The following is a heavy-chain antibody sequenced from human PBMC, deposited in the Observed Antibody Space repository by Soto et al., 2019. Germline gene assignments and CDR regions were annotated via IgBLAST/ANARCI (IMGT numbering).Heavy chain of an antibody. CDR2: VYSTGGV. CDR1: GDSIGRFY. D-gene: IGHD1-26*01. J-gene: IGHJ6*02. V-gene: IGHV4-4*07. Sequence: QLQLHESGPGLVKPSETLSLTCNVAGDSIGRFYWSWILQSAGKGLEWIGRVYSTGGVTYNPSLKGRVTISLDRSNDHVSLEMNSLSAADTAVYFCARDLSGTGLVIWGRGPRVSVS. CDR3: ARDLSGTGLVI.